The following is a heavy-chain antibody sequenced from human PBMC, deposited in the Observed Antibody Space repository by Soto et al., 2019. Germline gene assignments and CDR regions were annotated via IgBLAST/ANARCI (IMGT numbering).Heavy chain of an antibody. Sequence: EVQLVESGGGLVQPGGSLRLSCVASGFTFDTYWMHWVRQAPGKGLVWVSRIKGDGSSTSGADSVKGRFTISRDNAKNTLYLEMNTLSGEDTAVYYCARGLKNYYGTDVWGQGATVTVSS. V-gene: IGHV3-74*01. CDR2: IKGDGSST. CDR3: ARGLKNYYGTDV. J-gene: IGHJ6*02. CDR1: GFTFDTYW.